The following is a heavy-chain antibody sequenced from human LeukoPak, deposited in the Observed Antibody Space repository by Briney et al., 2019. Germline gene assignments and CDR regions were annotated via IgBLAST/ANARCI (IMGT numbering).Heavy chain of an antibody. J-gene: IGHJ4*02. D-gene: IGHD3-10*01. V-gene: IGHV3-7*01. CDR1: GLTLSSHW. CDR3: VGAVGGELAY. Sequence: GGSLRLSCTASGLTLSSHWTNWLRQPPGKGLEWVAYIKQDGSNRYYVDSVKGRFTISRDNAKNSVFLQMHSLRAKDTSLYYCVGAVGGELAYWGQGILVTVSS. CDR2: IKQDGSNR.